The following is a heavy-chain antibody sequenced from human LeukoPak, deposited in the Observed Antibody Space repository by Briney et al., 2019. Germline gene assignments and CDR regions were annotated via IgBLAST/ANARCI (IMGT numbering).Heavy chain of an antibody. CDR2: INTNTGNP. CDR1: GYTLNNHH. V-gene: IGHV7-4-1*02. Sequence: ASVKVSCKASGYTLNNHHMNWVRQAPGQGLEWMGWINTNTGNPTYAQGFTGRFVFSLDTSVSTAYLQISSLKAEDTAVYYCARGRSDYWNYWGRGTLVTVSS. D-gene: IGHD4-11*01. CDR3: ARGRSDYWNY. J-gene: IGHJ4*02.